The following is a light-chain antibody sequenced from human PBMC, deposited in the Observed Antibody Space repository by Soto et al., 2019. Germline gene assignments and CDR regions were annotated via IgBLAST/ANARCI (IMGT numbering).Light chain of an antibody. Sequence: DIQMTQSPSSLSASVGDRVTITCQASQGISRSLNWFQQKPGKAPKLLLYDASNLETGVPSRVSGSGSGTNFTFTVSILEPEDIATYYCQQSDKLPLTFGGGTKVEIK. J-gene: IGKJ4*01. CDR2: DAS. CDR1: QGISRS. V-gene: IGKV1-33*01. CDR3: QQSDKLPLT.